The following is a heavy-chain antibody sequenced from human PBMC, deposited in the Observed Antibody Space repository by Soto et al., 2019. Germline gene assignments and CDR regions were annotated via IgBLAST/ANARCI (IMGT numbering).Heavy chain of an antibody. CDR3: AKGELY. Sequence: SENLWLTCNVSAGSLSSGGYYLTWIRQYPGAGLEWVGYISYSGSTFYNQSLKSRVTMSVDTFNNQFPLILNSVTAVNTPVSYCAKGELYSGQGTLVTVSS. CDR2: ISYSGST. J-gene: IGHJ4*01. D-gene: IGHD1-26*01. V-gene: IGHV4-31*03. CDR1: AGSLSSGGYY.